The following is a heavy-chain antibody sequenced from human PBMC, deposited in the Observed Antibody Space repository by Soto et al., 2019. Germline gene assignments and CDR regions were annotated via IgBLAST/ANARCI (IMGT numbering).Heavy chain of an antibody. CDR1: GGSISSGGYY. CDR3: ARAKIVVTFWVWFDP. J-gene: IGHJ5*02. CDR2: IYYSGST. D-gene: IGHD3-22*01. V-gene: IGHV4-31*03. Sequence: PSETLSLTCTVSGGSISSGGYYWSWIRQHPGKGLEWIGYIYYSGSTYYNPSLKSRVTISVDTSKNQFSLKLSSVTAADTAVYYCARAKIVVTFWVWFDPWGQGTLVTVSS.